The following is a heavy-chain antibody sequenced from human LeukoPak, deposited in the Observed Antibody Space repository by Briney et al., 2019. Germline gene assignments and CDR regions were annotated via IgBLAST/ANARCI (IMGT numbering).Heavy chain of an antibody. Sequence: SVKVSCKASGGTFSSYAISWVRQAPGQGLEWMGGIIPIFGTANYAQKFQGRVTITTDESTSTAYMELSSLRSEDTAVYYCARVSYCGGDCSTGAFDIWGQRTMVTVSS. J-gene: IGHJ3*02. CDR1: GGTFSSYA. D-gene: IGHD2-21*02. CDR3: ARVSYCGGDCSTGAFDI. V-gene: IGHV1-69*05. CDR2: IIPIFGTA.